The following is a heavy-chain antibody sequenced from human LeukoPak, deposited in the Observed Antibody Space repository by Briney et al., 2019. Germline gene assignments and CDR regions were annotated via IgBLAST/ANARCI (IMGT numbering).Heavy chain of an antibody. J-gene: IGHJ4*02. CDR2: INSGGSGT. D-gene: IGHD3-22*01. CDR3: ARASYYYDSSGPGDY. Sequence: GGSLRLSCAASGFAFSSNWTHWVRQTPGKGLVWVSRINSGGSGTSYAASVEGRFTISRDNSKNTLYLQMNSLRAEDTAVYYCARASYYYDSSGPGDYWGQGTLVTVSS. V-gene: IGHV3-74*01. CDR1: GFAFSSNW.